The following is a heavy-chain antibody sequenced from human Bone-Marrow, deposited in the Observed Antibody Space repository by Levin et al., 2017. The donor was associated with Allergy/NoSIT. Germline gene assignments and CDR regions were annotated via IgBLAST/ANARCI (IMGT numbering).Heavy chain of an antibody. CDR3: ARDTDNVLVSIAAGRGYYFDY. CDR2: IDHTGST. CDR1: GGSFSGYH. J-gene: IGHJ4*02. V-gene: IGHV4-34*01. Sequence: PGGSLRLSCAVYGGSFSGYHWSWIRQPPGKGLEWIGEIDHTGSTNYNPSLKSRVTISMDTSKKQFSLKLSSVTAADTAVYYRARDTDNVLVSIAAGRGYYFDYWGQGTLVTVSS. D-gene: IGHD2-2*01.